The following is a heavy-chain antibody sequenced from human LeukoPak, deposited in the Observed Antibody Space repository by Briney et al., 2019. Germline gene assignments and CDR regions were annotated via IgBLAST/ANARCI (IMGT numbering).Heavy chain of an antibody. Sequence: PGGSLRLSCAASGFTFSSYWMSWVRQAPGNGLEWVANIKQDGSRKYYVDAVKGRFTISRDNAKNSLYLQMHSLRVEDTAVYCCARDGIDGYIDYWGQGTLVTVSS. CDR1: GFTFSSYW. CDR3: ARDGIDGYIDY. J-gene: IGHJ4*02. V-gene: IGHV3-7*01. CDR2: IKQDGSRK. D-gene: IGHD5-24*01.